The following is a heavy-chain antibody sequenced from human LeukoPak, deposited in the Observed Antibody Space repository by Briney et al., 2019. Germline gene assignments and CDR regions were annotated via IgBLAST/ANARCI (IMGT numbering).Heavy chain of an antibody. CDR1: GGSFSGYY. Sequence: PSETLSLTCAVYGGSFSGYYWSWIRQPPGKGLEWIGEINHSGSTNHNPSLKSRVTISVDTSKNQFSLKLSSVTAADTAVYYCARGRSSSWYLGYFQHWGQGTLVTVSS. V-gene: IGHV4-34*01. J-gene: IGHJ1*01. D-gene: IGHD6-13*01. CDR2: INHSGST. CDR3: ARGRSSSWYLGYFQH.